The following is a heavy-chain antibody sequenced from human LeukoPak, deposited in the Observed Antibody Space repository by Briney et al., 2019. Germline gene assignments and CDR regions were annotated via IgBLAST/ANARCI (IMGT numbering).Heavy chain of an antibody. CDR1: GFNFRDYA. Sequence: GRSLRLSCAASGFNFRDYAIHWVRQAPGKGLEWVSAISGSGGSTYYADSVKGRFTISRDNSKNTLYLQMNSLRAEDTAVYYCAKKGIAAAGLYWGQGTLVTVSS. V-gene: IGHV3-23*01. D-gene: IGHD6-13*01. CDR2: ISGSGGST. J-gene: IGHJ4*02. CDR3: AKKGIAAAGLY.